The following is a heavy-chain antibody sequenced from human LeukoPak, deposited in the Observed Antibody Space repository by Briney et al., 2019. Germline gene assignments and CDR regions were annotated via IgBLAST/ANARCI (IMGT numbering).Heavy chain of an antibody. D-gene: IGHD1-7*01. J-gene: IGHJ4*02. CDR2: INHSGST. Sequence: PSETLSLTCGVYGGSFSGCYWSWIRQPPGKGLEWIGEINHSGSTNYNPSLKSRVTISVDTSKNQFSLKLSSVTAADTAVYYCARGVAGTTFLSDYWGQGTLVTVSS. CDR1: GGSFSGCY. CDR3: ARGVAGTTFLSDY. V-gene: IGHV4-34*01.